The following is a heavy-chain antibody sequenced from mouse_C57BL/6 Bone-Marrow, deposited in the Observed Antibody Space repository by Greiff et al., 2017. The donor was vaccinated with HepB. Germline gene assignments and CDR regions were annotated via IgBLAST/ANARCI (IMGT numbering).Heavy chain of an antibody. CDR2: INPNNGGT. Sequence: VQLQQSGPELVKPGASVKISCKASGYTFTDYYMNWVKQSHGKSLEWIGDINPNNGGTSYNQKFKGKATLTVDKSSSTAYMELRSLTSEDSAVYYCARTGVTTWYFDVWGTGTTVTVSS. CDR3: ARTGVTTWYFDV. J-gene: IGHJ1*03. CDR1: GYTFTDYY. V-gene: IGHV1-26*01. D-gene: IGHD2-2*01.